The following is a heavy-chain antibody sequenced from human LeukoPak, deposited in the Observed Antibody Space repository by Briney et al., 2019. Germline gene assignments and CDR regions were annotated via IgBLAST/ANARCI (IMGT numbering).Heavy chain of an antibody. D-gene: IGHD3-9*01. CDR1: GFTFSSFW. V-gene: IGHV3-7*01. Sequence: GGSLRPSCAASGFTFSSFWMTWVRQAPGKGLEWVANVNQDGSETYYVDSVKGRFTISRDNAKNSLYLQMNSLRAEDTAVYHCARLRYFDWLSNDYWGQGTLVTVSS. CDR2: VNQDGSET. J-gene: IGHJ4*02. CDR3: ARLRYFDWLSNDY.